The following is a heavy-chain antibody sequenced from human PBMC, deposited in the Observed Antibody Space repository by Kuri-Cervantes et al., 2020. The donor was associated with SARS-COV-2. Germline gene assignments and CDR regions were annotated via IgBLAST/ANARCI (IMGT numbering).Heavy chain of an antibody. CDR2: IYYSGST. Sequence: SETLSLTCTVSGGSISSSSYYWGWIRQPPGKGLEWIGSIYYSGSTYYNPSPKSRVTISVDTSKNQFSLKLSSVTAADTAVYYCAATPAAGVDYYFDYWGQGTLVTVSS. CDR3: AATPAAGVDYYFDY. D-gene: IGHD6-13*01. CDR1: GGSISSSSYY. J-gene: IGHJ4*02. V-gene: IGHV4-39*07.